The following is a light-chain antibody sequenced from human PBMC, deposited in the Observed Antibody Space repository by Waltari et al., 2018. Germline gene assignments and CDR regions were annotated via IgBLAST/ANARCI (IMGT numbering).Light chain of an antibody. V-gene: IGLV7-46*01. Sequence: PGWTQEPQLTGPPEGKATPTGGPSPEPVTRGHYPYWFQQKPGQAPRTLIYDTSNKHSWTPARFSGSLLGGKTALTLSGAQPDDEAEYYCLLSYGGARVFGGGTKLTVL. J-gene: IGLJ3*02. CDR2: DTS. CDR1: PEPVTRGHY. CDR3: LLSYGGARV.